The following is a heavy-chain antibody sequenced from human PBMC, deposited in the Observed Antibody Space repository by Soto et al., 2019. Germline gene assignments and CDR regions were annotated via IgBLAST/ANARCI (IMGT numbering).Heavy chain of an antibody. CDR2: IYWDDDK. V-gene: IGHV2-5*02. D-gene: IGHD2-8*01. J-gene: IGHJ1*01. CDR1: GFSLSTSGVG. Sequence: QITLKESGPTLVKPTQTLTLTCTFSGFSLSTSGVGVGWIRQPPGKALEWLALIYWDDDKRYSPSLKSRLTITKDTSKNQVVLTMTNMDPVDTATYYCAHQYCTNGVCLGETPAEYFQHWGQGTLVTVSS. CDR3: AHQYCTNGVCLGETPAEYFQH.